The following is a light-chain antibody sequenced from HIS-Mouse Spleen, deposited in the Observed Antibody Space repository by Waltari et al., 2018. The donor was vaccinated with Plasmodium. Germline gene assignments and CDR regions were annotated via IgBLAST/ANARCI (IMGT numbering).Light chain of an antibody. V-gene: IGKV3-15*01. Sequence: EIVMTQSPATLSVSPGERATLSCRASQCVSSNLAWYQQKPCQAPRLLIYAASTRATGIPARFSGSGSGTEFTLTISSLQSEDFAVYYCQQYNNWSFTFGPGTKVDIK. CDR3: QQYNNWSFT. CDR2: AAS. J-gene: IGKJ3*01. CDR1: QCVSSN.